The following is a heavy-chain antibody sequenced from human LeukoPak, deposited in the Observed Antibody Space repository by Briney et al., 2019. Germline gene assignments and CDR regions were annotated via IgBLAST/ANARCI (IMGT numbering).Heavy chain of an antibody. V-gene: IGHV3-21*01. CDR3: AREQDYYGSGSCYPRYYYMDV. Sequence: GGSLRLSCAASGFTFSSYSMNWVRQAPGKGLEWVSSISSSSSYIYYADSVKGRFTISRDNAKNSLYLQMNSLRAEDTAVYYCAREQDYYGSGSCYPRYYYMDVWGKGTTVTVSS. CDR1: GFTFSSYS. J-gene: IGHJ6*03. D-gene: IGHD3-10*01. CDR2: ISSSSSYI.